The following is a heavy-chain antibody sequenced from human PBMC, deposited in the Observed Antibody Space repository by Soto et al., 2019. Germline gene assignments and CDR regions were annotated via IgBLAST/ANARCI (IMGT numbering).Heavy chain of an antibody. D-gene: IGHD3-10*01. V-gene: IGHV3-33*01. J-gene: IGHJ4*02. CDR2: IWYDGSKK. Sequence: PGGSLRLSCAASGFTFSNYGMHWVRQAPGKGPEWVAVIWYDGSKKYYADSVKGRFTISRDNSKNTLYLQMNSLRAEDTAVYYCASALETGDYWGQGTLVTSPQ. CDR1: GFTFSNYG. CDR3: ASALETGDY.